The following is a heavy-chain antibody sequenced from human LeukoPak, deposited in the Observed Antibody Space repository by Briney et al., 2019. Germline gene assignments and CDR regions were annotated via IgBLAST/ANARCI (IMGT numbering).Heavy chain of an antibody. V-gene: IGHV1-46*01. CDR3: ARASGSSAVPFDY. D-gene: IGHD3-10*01. Sequence: ASVKVSCKASGYTFTSNYMHWVRQAPGQGLEWMGVIAPSSGTTSYAQKFQGRVTMTRNTSTSTLYMELSSLTSEDTAVYYCARASGSSAVPFDYWGQGTLVTVSS. J-gene: IGHJ4*02. CDR1: GYTFTSNY. CDR2: IAPSSGTT.